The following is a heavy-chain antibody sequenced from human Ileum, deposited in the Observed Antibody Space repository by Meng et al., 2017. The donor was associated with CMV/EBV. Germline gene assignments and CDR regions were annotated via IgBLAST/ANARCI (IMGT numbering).Heavy chain of an antibody. J-gene: IGHJ4*02. Sequence: GGSLRLSCATSGFTFSRYWMHWVRQVPGKGLVWVSRISSDGTNVVYADSVRGRFAISRDDAKNTLYLQMNSLRVEDTAVYYCGRDQTRSGPTTVDYWGRGTLVTGAS. CDR2: ISSDGTNV. CDR3: GRDQTRSGPTTVDY. CDR1: GFTFSRYW. V-gene: IGHV3-74*01. D-gene: IGHD1-1*01.